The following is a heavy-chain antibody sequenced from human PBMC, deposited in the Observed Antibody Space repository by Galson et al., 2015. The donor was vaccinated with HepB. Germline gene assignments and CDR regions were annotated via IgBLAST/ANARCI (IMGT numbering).Heavy chain of an antibody. Sequence: SLRLSCAVSGFSFSDHYIDWVRQAPGKGLEWVGRSRNKPKGYSTAYAASVKGRFTVSRDDSKNSVFLRMNSLRSEDTAVYYCARSEVTTMVTDFDSWGQGTLVTVSS. J-gene: IGHJ4*02. CDR3: ARSEVTTMVTDFDS. D-gene: IGHD4-23*01. V-gene: IGHV3-72*01. CDR1: GFSFSDHY. CDR2: SRNKPKGYST.